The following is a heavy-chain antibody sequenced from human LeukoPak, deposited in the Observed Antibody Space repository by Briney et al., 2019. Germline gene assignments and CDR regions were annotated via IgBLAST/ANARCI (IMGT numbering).Heavy chain of an antibody. CDR1: GFTFRNYV. D-gene: IGHD3-10*01. J-gene: IGHJ4*02. CDR2: TSSDLNVK. V-gene: IGHV3-30-3*01. CDR3: AREGYYGSGSPPSLYFDY. Sequence: GGALRLSCAASGFTFRNYVIHWVRQAPGKGLEWVAVTSSDLNVKLYADSVKGRFTISRDNSRGTLYLQMNSLRPEDTAIYYCAREGYYGSGSPPSLYFDYWGQGTLVTVSS.